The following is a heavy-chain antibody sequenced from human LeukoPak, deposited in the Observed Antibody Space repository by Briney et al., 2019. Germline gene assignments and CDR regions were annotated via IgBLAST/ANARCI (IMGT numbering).Heavy chain of an antibody. CDR3: ARDSCFWANWFDP. CDR1: GFTFSSYS. CDR2: ISSSSSTI. Sequence: GGSLRLSCAASGFTFSSYSMNWVRQAPGKGLEWVSYISSSSSTIYYADSVKGRFTISRDNAKNSLYLQMNSLRAEDTAVYYCARDSCFWANWFDPCGQGTLVTVSS. J-gene: IGHJ5*02. D-gene: IGHD2/OR15-2a*01. V-gene: IGHV3-48*01.